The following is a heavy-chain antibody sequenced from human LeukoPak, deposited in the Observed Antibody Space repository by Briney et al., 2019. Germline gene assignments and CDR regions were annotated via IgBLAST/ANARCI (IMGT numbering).Heavy chain of an antibody. V-gene: IGHV4-4*07. CDR1: GASLRSYH. D-gene: IGHD5-18*01. J-gene: IGHJ4*02. CDR3: ANTLDRTVDTAMAFFDY. Sequence: SETLSLTCTVSGASLRSYHWRWIRQPAGKSLEWIGRLFSDGNTYSNPSLKSRVSLSVDMSKNQFSLQLSSVTAADTAVYYCANTLDRTVDTAMAFFDYWGQGTLVTVSS. CDR2: LFSDGNT.